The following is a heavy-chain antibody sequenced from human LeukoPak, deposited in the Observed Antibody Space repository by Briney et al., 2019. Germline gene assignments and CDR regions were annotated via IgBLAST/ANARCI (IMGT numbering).Heavy chain of an antibody. CDR2: IYSGGET. CDR3: ARDYFGP. CDR1: GFTVSNNF. V-gene: IGHV3-53*01. Sequence: PGGSLRLSCAASGFTVSNNFMRWVCQAPGKGLEWVSLIYSGGETRYADSAKGRFTISRDNSKNTLYLQMDSLRAEDTAVYYCARDYFGPWGQGTLVTVSS. J-gene: IGHJ5*02.